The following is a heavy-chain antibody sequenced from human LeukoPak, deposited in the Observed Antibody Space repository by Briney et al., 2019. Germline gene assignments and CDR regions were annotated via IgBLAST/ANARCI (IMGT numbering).Heavy chain of an antibody. V-gene: IGHV1-46*01. CDR3: ARAVSVTTVTMAY. CDR1: GYIFTSYY. D-gene: IGHD4-17*01. J-gene: IGHJ4*02. Sequence: GASVKVSCKASGYIFTSYYMHWVRQAPGQGLEWLGIINPSGGSTSYAQKFQGRVTMTRDTSTSTVYMELSSLRSEGTAVYYCARAVSVTTVTMAYWGQGTLVTVSS. CDR2: INPSGGST.